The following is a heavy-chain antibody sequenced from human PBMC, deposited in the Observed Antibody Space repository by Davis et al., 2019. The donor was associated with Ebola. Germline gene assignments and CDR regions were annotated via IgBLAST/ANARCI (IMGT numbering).Heavy chain of an antibody. V-gene: IGHV3-30-3*01. CDR3: ARDRSSSYSSPFDY. CDR2: ISYDGSNK. D-gene: IGHD3-22*01. J-gene: IGHJ4*02. Sequence: GGSLRLSCAASGFTFSSYWMSWVRQAPGKGLEWVAVISYDGSNKYYADSVKGRFTISRDNSENKVYLQMSSLTTEDTSFYYCARDRSSSYSSPFDYWGQGTLVTVSS. CDR1: GFTFSSYW.